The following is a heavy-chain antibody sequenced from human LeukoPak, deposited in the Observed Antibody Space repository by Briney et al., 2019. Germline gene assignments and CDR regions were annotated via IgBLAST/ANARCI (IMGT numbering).Heavy chain of an antibody. Sequence: SETLSLTCTVSGGSISSSAYHWGWIRQPPGKGLEWIGTINYGGNTYYNLSLKSRVIIFLDTSKNQFSLKLSSVTAADTAVYYCARVVAYGSGFYYYYYYYMDVWGKGTTVTVSS. CDR3: ARVVAYGSGFYYYYYYYMDV. D-gene: IGHD3-10*01. J-gene: IGHJ6*03. CDR2: INYGGNT. CDR1: GGSISSSAYH. V-gene: IGHV4-39*01.